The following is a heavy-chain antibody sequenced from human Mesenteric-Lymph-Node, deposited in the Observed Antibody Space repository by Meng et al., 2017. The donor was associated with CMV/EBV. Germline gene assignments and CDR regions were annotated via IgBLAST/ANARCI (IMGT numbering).Heavy chain of an antibody. J-gene: IGHJ4*02. D-gene: IGHD6-25*01. CDR2: IYHSGSA. V-gene: IGHV4-31*03. CDR3: ARDSGYYPDY. CDR1: SASISSGGYY. Sequence: SETLSLTCTVSSASISSGGYYWSWIRHHPGKGLEWIGYIYHSGSAYFNPSLKSRLTISVDTSKNQFSLNLSSVTAADTAIYYCARDSGYYPDYWGQGTLVTVSS.